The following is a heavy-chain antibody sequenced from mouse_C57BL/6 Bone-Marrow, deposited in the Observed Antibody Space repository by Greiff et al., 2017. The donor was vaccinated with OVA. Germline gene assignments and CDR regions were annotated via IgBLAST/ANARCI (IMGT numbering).Heavy chain of an antibody. CDR1: GYTFTDYE. CDR3: TRWSG. CDR2: IDPETGGT. Sequence: QVHVKQSGAELVRPGASVTLSCKASGYTFTDYEMHWVKQTPVHGLEWIGAIDPETGGTAYNQKFKGKAILTADKSSSTAYMELRSLTSEDSAVYYCTRWSGWGQGTLVTVSA. J-gene: IGHJ3*01. V-gene: IGHV1-15*01.